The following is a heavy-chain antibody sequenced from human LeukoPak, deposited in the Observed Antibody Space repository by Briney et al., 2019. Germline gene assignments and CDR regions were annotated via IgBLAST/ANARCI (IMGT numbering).Heavy chain of an antibody. CDR1: GFTFSSYA. CDR2: IIPILGIA. J-gene: IGHJ4*02. V-gene: IGHV1-69*04. D-gene: IGHD3-9*01. CDR3: ARDAIRYFDWTFDY. Sequence: KAGGSLRLSCAASGFTFSSYAISWVRQAPGQGLEWMGRIIPILGIANYAQKFQGRVTITADESTSTAYMELSSLRSEDTAVYYCARDAIRYFDWTFDYWGQGTLVTVSS.